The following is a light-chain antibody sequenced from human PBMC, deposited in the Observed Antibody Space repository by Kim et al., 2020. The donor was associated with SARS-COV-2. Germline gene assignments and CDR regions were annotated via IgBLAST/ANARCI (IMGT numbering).Light chain of an antibody. V-gene: IGKV3-20*01. CDR2: DAY. Sequence: WSPGESATLSCRANPRISSNYLAWYQHKPGQSPRLLIHDAYNRATGIPDRFSGSGSGTDFTLTISRLEPEDFAVYYCHQYIRSPYSFGQGTKLEI. CDR1: PRISSNY. CDR3: HQYIRSPYS. J-gene: IGKJ2*03.